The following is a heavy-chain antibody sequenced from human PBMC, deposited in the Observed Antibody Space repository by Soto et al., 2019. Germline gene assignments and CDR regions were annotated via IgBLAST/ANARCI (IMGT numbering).Heavy chain of an antibody. CDR3: ARGPYYYDTSGYGY. Sequence: GGSLRLSCAASGFTFSSYSMNWVRQAPGKGLEWVSSISSSGSTIYYADSVKGRFTISRDNAKNSLYLQMNSLRAEDTAVYYCARGPYYYDTSGYGYWGQGTLVTVSS. D-gene: IGHD3-22*01. CDR2: ISSSGSTI. CDR1: GFTFSSYS. J-gene: IGHJ4*02. V-gene: IGHV3-21*04.